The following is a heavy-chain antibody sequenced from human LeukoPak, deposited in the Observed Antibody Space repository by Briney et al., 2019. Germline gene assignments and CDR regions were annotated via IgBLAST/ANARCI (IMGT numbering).Heavy chain of an antibody. CDR1: GFTFSSYG. CDR3: ARDLFGYYFDY. J-gene: IGHJ4*02. CDR2: IWYDGSNK. Sequence: GGSLRLSCAASGFTFSSYGMHWVRQAPGKGLEWVAVIWYDGSNKYYADSVKGRFTISRDNSKNSLSLQMNSLRAEDTAVYYCARDLFGYYFDYWGRGTLVTVSS. D-gene: IGHD3-10*01. V-gene: IGHV3-33*01.